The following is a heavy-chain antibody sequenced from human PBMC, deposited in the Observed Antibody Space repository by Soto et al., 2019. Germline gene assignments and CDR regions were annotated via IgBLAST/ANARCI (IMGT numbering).Heavy chain of an antibody. CDR3: TTETAGRDSRWFDP. J-gene: IGHJ5*02. Sequence: GGSLRLSCAASGFTFSNAWMSWVRQAPGKGLEWVGRIKSKTDGGTTDYAAPVKGRFTISRDDSKNTLYLQMNSLKTEDTAVYYCTTETAGRDSRWFDPWGQGTLVTVSS. D-gene: IGHD2-15*01. V-gene: IGHV3-15*01. CDR2: IKSKTDGGTT. CDR1: GFTFSNAW.